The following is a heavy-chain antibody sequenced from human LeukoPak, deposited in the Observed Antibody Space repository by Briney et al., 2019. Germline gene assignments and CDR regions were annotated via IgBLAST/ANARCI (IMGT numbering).Heavy chain of an antibody. J-gene: IGHJ4*02. CDR2: IWPLDSEV. CDR3: ARHGKYSSGSHYFDD. CDR1: GYSFTSYW. Sequence: GASLKISCKASGYSFTSYWIAWVRQMPGKGLEWMGIIWPLDSEVSYSPSFQGQVTISVDKSSSTAYLQWSRLKASDTAVYYCARHGKYSSGSHYFDDWGQGILVAVSS. V-gene: IGHV5-51*01. D-gene: IGHD6-19*01.